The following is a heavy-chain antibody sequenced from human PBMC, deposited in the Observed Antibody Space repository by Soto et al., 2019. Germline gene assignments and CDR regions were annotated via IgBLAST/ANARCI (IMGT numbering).Heavy chain of an antibody. CDR1: GFTFSSYN. Sequence: QVRLVESGGGVAQPGTSLRLSCAASGFTFSSYNMHWVRQAPGKGLEWIAIISYDGSNKNYADSVKGRFTITRDMSKNTLYLQMNSLRPEDTAVFYCGKAPAGIAVFDYWGQGTLVTVSS. D-gene: IGHD6-19*01. CDR3: GKAPAGIAVFDY. J-gene: IGHJ4*02. V-gene: IGHV3-30*18. CDR2: ISYDGSNK.